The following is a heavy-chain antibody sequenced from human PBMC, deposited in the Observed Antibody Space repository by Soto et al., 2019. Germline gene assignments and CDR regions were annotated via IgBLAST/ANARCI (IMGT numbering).Heavy chain of an antibody. Sequence: SETLSLTCTVSGGSISSSSYYWGWIRQPPGKGLEWIGSIYYSGSTYYNPSLKSRVTISVDTSKNQFSLKLSSVTAADTAVYYCARHGSLERRFDYWGQGTLVTVSS. CDR2: IYYSGST. D-gene: IGHD1-1*01. V-gene: IGHV4-39*01. CDR1: GGSISSSSYY. CDR3: ARHGSLERRFDY. J-gene: IGHJ4*02.